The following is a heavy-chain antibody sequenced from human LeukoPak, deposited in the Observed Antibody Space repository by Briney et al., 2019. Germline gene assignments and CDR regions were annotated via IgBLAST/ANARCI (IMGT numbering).Heavy chain of an antibody. D-gene: IGHD3-10*01. Sequence: GRSLRLSCAASGFTFSSYDMHWVRQAPGKGLEWVAVISYDGTNKYYAGSVKGRFTISRDNSKNTVYLQMNSLRAEDTAVYYCAKARWFGELQSDYWGQGTLVTVSS. CDR1: GFTFSSYD. CDR2: ISYDGTNK. CDR3: AKARWFGELQSDY. J-gene: IGHJ4*02. V-gene: IGHV3-30*18.